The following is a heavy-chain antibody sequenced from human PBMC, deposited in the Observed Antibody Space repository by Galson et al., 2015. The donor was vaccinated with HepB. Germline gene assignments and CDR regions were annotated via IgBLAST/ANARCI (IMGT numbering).Heavy chain of an antibody. V-gene: IGHV1-18*01. CDR1: GYTFSSYD. Sequence: SVKVSCKASGYTFSSYDIIWVRQAPGQGLEWMGWISAYSGTTNYAQRLQGRVTMTTDTSTGTAYMELRSPRSDDTAVYYCARRSGRGWFDPWGQGTLVTVSS. D-gene: IGHD6-25*01. CDR2: ISAYSGTT. CDR3: ARRSGRGWFDP. J-gene: IGHJ5*02.